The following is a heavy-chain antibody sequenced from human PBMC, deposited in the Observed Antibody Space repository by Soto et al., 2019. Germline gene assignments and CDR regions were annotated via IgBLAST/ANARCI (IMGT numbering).Heavy chain of an antibody. Sequence: QVQLQESGPGLVKPSETLSLTCTVSGGSISSYYWSWIRQPPGKGLEWIGYIYYSGSTNYNPSRKSRVTIAVDTSKDQFALKLSSVNAADTAVYYCARDRAAAGTGVQDYYYGMDVWGQGTTVTVSS. J-gene: IGHJ6*02. CDR2: IYYSGST. D-gene: IGHD6-13*01. CDR3: ARDRAAAGTGVQDYYYGMDV. V-gene: IGHV4-59*01. CDR1: GGSISSYY.